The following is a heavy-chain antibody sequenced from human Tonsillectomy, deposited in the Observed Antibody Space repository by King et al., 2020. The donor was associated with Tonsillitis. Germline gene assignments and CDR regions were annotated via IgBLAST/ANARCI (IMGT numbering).Heavy chain of an antibody. J-gene: IGHJ4*02. CDR1: GFTFSSYG. Sequence: HVQLVESGGGVVQPGGSLRLSCAASGFTFSSYGMHWVRQAPGKGLEWVAFIRYDGSSKYYAESVKGRFTISRDNSKNTLYLQMNSLRAEDTSVYYCAKDVRYSIGGYAFWYCGQGTLVTVSS. CDR3: AKDVRYSIGGYAFWY. CDR2: IRYDGSSK. V-gene: IGHV3-30*02. D-gene: IGHD6-19*01.